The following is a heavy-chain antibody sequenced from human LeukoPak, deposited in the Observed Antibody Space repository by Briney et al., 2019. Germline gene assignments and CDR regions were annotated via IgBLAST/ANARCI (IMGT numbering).Heavy chain of an antibody. Sequence: SETLSLTCAVYGGSFSGYYWSWIRQPPGKGLDWIGEINHSGSTNYNPSLKSRVTISVDTSKNQFSLKLSSVTAADTAVYYCARVATTTNPPQRPFDYWGQGTLVTVSS. J-gene: IGHJ4*02. CDR1: GGSFSGYY. V-gene: IGHV4-34*01. CDR3: ARVATTTNPPQRPFDY. D-gene: IGHD6-25*01. CDR2: INHSGST.